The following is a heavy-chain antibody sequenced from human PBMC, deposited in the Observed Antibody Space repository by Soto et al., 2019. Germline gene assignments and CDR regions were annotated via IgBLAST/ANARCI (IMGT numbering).Heavy chain of an antibody. V-gene: IGHV2-26*01. CDR1: GFSLSNARMG. Sequence: ESGPTLVNPTETLTLTCTVSGFSLSNARMGVSWIRQPPGKALEWLAHIFSNDEKSYSTSLKSRLTISKDTSKSQVVLTMTNMDPVDTATYYCARISGYSSSWSIDYWGQGTLVTVSS. D-gene: IGHD6-13*01. J-gene: IGHJ4*02. CDR3: ARISGYSSSWSIDY. CDR2: IFSNDEK.